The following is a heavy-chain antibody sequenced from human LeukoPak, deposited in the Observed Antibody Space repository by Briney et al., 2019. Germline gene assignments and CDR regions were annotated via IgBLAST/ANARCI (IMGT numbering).Heavy chain of an antibody. Sequence: SETLSLTCTVSGGSISSSSYYWGWIRQPPGKGLEWIGNINYSGNTYYNASLKSRVTISVDTSKNQFSLKVYSVTAADTAVYYCARLNYYDSSGYYPLFYYWGQGTLVTVSS. CDR1: GGSISSSSYY. D-gene: IGHD3-22*01. J-gene: IGHJ4*02. CDR3: ARLNYYDSSGYYPLFYY. V-gene: IGHV4-39*01. CDR2: INYSGNT.